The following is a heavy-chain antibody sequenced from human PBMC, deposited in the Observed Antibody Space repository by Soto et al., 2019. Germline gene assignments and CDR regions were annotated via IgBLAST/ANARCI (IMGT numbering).Heavy chain of an antibody. CDR2: INAGNGNT. CDR1: GYTFTSYA. J-gene: IGHJ6*03. Sequence: QVQLVQSGAEVKKPGASVKVSCQASGYTFTSYAMHWVRQAPGQRLEWMGWINAGNGNTKYSQKFQGRGTITRDTYASPAYMELRSLRSEDKAVYYCSRDSIMVQGVIHYYYYMDVWGKGTTVTVSS. V-gene: IGHV1-3*01. CDR3: SRDSIMVQGVIHYYYYMDV. D-gene: IGHD3-10*01.